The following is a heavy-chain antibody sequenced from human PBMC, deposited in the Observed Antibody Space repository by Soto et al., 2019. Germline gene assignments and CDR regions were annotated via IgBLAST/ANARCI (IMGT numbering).Heavy chain of an antibody. CDR1: GYTFTSYG. V-gene: IGHV1-18*01. CDR2: IGAYNGNT. D-gene: IGHD3-10*01. CDR3: AYYYGSGSHKYYYYGMDV. J-gene: IGHJ6*02. Sequence: QVPLVQSGAEVKKPGASVKVSCKASGYTFTSYGISWVRQAPGQGLEWMGWIGAYNGNTNYAQKLQGRVTMTTDTSTSTAYMELRSLRSDDTAVYYCAYYYGSGSHKYYYYGMDVWGQGTTVTVSS.